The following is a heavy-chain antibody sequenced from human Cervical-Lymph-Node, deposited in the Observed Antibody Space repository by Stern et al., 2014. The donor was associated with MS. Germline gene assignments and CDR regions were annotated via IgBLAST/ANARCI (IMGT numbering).Heavy chain of an antibody. CDR2: INAGNGNT. J-gene: IGHJ4*02. CDR3: ARDPQKQLEPDIDY. D-gene: IGHD6-13*01. Sequence: QVQLVQSGAELKKPGDSVKVSCKASGYTFTNYAIHWVRQAPGQRLEWLGWINAGNGNTAYSQNFRGRVTITRDTSASTAYMYLSSLRSEDTAVYYCARDPQKQLEPDIDYWGPGTLVTVSS. V-gene: IGHV1-3*01. CDR1: GYTFTNYA.